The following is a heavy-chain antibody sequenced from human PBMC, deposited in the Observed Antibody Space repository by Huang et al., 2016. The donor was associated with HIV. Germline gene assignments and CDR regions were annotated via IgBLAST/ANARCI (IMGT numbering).Heavy chain of an antibody. CDR3: ARDSQQWLVEDY. CDR2: INSEWSST. V-gene: IGHV3-74*01. CDR1: GFTFSRYW. D-gene: IGHD6-19*01. J-gene: IGHJ4*02. Sequence: ELQLVESGGGLFKPGGSLRLSCVASGFTFSRYWIQWVLQAPGRGLVWGSRINSEWSSTSYADSVKGRFTISRDNAKNTLYLQMNSLRAEDTAVYYCARDSQQWLVEDYWGQGTLVTVSS.